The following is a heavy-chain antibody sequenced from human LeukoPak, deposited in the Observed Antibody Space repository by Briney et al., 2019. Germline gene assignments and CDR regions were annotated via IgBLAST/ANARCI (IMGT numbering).Heavy chain of an antibody. CDR3: AKDLSYVDTAMVTGY. CDR1: GFTFGSYA. CDR2: ISGSGGST. J-gene: IGHJ4*02. Sequence: GGSLRLSCAASGFTFGSYAMSWVRQAPGKGLEWVSAISGSGGSTYYADSVKGRFTISRDNSKNTLYLQMNSLRAEDTAVYYCAKDLSYVDTAMVTGYWGQGTLVTVSS. V-gene: IGHV3-23*01. D-gene: IGHD5-18*01.